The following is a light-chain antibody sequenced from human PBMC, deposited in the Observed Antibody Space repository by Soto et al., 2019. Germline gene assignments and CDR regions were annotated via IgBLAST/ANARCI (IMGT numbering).Light chain of an antibody. V-gene: IGLV1-47*01. Sequence: QSVLTQTPSASGTPGQRVTISCSGSRSNIGSNYVYWYQQFPGTAPKLLIYRNNQRPSGVPDRFSGSKSGTSASLAISGLRSEDEADYYCSSYAGSNNYVFGTGTKLTVL. J-gene: IGLJ1*01. CDR3: SSYAGSNNYV. CDR1: RSNIGSNY. CDR2: RNN.